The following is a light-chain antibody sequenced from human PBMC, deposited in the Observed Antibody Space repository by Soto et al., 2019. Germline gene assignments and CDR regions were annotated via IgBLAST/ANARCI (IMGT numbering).Light chain of an antibody. Sequence: DIQMTQSPSSLSTSVGDRVTITCRASQTISSFVNWYQLKSGKAPKLLISTASTLQSGVPSRFSGSGSGTEFTLTINSLQPEDFATYYCQQSHSIPFTFGLGTRLEIK. J-gene: IGKJ2*01. CDR3: QQSHSIPFT. CDR2: TAS. CDR1: QTISSF. V-gene: IGKV1-39*01.